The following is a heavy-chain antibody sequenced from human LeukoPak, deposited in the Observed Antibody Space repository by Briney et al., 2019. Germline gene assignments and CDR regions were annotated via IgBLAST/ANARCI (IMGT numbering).Heavy chain of an antibody. CDR1: GYTFTSYA. D-gene: IGHD6-19*01. Sequence: GASVTVSCKASGYTFTSYAMNWVRQAPGQGLEWMGWINTNTGNPTYAQGFTGRFVFSLDTSVSTAYLQISSLKAEDTAVYYCARDARTSRLAVAPSGYWGQGTLVTVSS. CDR2: INTNTGNP. J-gene: IGHJ4*02. V-gene: IGHV7-4-1*02. CDR3: ARDARTSRLAVAPSGY.